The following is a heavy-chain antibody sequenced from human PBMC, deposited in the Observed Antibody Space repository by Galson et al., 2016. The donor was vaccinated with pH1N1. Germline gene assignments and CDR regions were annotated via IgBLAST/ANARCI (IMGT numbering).Heavy chain of an antibody. V-gene: IGHV5-51*03. CDR2: VNPGGSTI. J-gene: IGHJ3*02. CDR1: GYIFTSQW. D-gene: IGHD4-17*01. Sequence: QSGAEVKKPGESLKISCKASGYIFTSQWIAWVRQVPGKGLEWVGVVNPGGSTIRYSPSFQGQVTISSDKSISTAYLQWISLRASNTAMYYYARQYDFGDYRGNAFDTWGQGTVVIVSS. CDR3: ARQYDFGDYRGNAFDT.